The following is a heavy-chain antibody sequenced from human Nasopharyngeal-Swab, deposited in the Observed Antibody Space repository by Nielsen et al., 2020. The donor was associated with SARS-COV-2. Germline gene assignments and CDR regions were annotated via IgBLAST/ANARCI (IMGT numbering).Heavy chain of an antibody. D-gene: IGHD3-9*01. Sequence: SETLSLTCTVSGRSISSSSSYWGWIRQPPGKGLEWVGSIYYSGSTYYTPSLNSRVTISVDTSKNQFSLKLRSVTAADTAVYYCARAGVDSSTGSSGGCFDYWGQGTLVTVSS. CDR2: IYYSGST. CDR1: GRSISSSSSY. V-gene: IGHV4-39*01. CDR3: ARAGVDSSTGSSGGCFDY. J-gene: IGHJ4*02.